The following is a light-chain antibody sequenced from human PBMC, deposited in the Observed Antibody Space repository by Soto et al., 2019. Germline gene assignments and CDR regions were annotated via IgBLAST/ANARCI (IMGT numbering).Light chain of an antibody. CDR2: KAS. J-gene: IGKJ1*01. Sequence: DIQMTQSPSTLSASVGDRVTITCRASQSISSWLAWYQQKPGKAPKLLIYKASSLESGVPSRFSGSGSGTEFTLTISSLQPDDFATYYCQQFHSFSPTVGQGTKVDIK. V-gene: IGKV1-5*03. CDR1: QSISSW. CDR3: QQFHSFSPT.